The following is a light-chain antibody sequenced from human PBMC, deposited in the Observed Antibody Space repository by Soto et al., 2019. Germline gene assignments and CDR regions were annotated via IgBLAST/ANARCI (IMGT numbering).Light chain of an antibody. V-gene: IGKV3-15*01. Sequence: EIVMTQSPATLSVSPGERATLSCRASQSVSSNLAWYQQKPGQAPRLLIDGASTRATGIPARFSGSGSGTEFPLTISSLQSEDFAVYYCQQYNNWPPLTFGQGTKVEIK. CDR1: QSVSSN. J-gene: IGKJ1*01. CDR2: GAS. CDR3: QQYNNWPPLT.